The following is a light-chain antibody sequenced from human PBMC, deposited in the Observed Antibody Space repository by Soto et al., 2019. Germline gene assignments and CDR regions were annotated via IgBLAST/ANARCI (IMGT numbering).Light chain of an antibody. CDR2: EFT. CDR3: SSHAGIINVV. Sequence: QSALTQPPSASGSPGQSVTISCTGTSSDVGGYNYVSWYQQHPGKAPKLMVYEFTKRPSGVPDRFSGSKSGNTASLTVSGLLAEDEADYYCSSHAGIINVVFGGGTKLTVL. V-gene: IGLV2-8*01. CDR1: SSDVGGYNY. J-gene: IGLJ3*02.